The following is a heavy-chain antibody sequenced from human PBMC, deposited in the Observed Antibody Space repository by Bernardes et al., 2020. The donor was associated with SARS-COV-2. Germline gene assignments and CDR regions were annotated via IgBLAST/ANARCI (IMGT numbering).Heavy chain of an antibody. D-gene: IGHD5-18*01. CDR3: ALEAGDGGYSYGSFDY. Sequence: SETLSLTCTVSGGSISSYYWSWIRQPPGKGLEWIGYIYYSGSTNYNPSLKSRVTISVDTSKNQFSLKLSSVTAADTAVYYCALEAGDGGYSYGSFDYWGQGTLVTVSS. CDR2: IYYSGST. V-gene: IGHV4-59*01. CDR1: GGSISSYY. J-gene: IGHJ4*02.